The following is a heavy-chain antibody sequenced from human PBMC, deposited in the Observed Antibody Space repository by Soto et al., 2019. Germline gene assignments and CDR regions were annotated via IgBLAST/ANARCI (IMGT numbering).Heavy chain of an antibody. J-gene: IGHJ4*02. D-gene: IGHD1-26*01. CDR1: GFTFSSYW. Sequence: SCAASGFTFSSYWMHWVRQAPGKGLVWVSRINSDGSSTSYADSVKGRFTISRDNAKNTLYLQMNSLRAEDTAVYYCARDYDSGSYFNFDYWGQGTLVTVSS. CDR3: ARDYDSGSYFNFDY. V-gene: IGHV3-74*01. CDR2: INSDGSST.